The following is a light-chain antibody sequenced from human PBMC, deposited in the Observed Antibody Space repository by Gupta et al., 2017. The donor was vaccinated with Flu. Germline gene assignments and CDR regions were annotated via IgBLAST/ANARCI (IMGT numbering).Light chain of an antibody. Sequence: EIVLTQSPCTLSLSPGGRATLSLRTSQSLRSSYLVWYQQQQRQDPSLLIYDTSTRATGIPDRFSGSGWARDFSLLISRREPEDFAVDYCQQHGSSPPLTFGRGTKVEIK. V-gene: IGKV3-20*01. J-gene: IGKJ4*01. CDR2: DTS. CDR3: QQHGSSPPLT. CDR1: QSLRSSY.